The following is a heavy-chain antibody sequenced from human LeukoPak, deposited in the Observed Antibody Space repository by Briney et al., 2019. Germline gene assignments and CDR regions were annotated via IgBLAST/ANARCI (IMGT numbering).Heavy chain of an antibody. Sequence: GGSLRLSCAASGFTFDDYGMSWVRQAPGKGLEWVSGINWNGGSTGHADSVKGRFTISRDNAKNSLYLQMNSLRAEDTALYYCAREQDIVVVPAFDYWGQGTLVTVSS. CDR2: INWNGGST. CDR3: AREQDIVVVPAFDY. J-gene: IGHJ4*02. V-gene: IGHV3-20*04. D-gene: IGHD2-2*01. CDR1: GFTFDDYG.